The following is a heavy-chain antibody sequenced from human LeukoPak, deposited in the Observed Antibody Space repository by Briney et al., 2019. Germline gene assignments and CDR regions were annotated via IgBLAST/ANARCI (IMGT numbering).Heavy chain of an antibody. CDR3: ARDGYCSSGSCYGSYDY. Sequence: GGSLRLSCSASGFTFSSYAMHWVRQAPGKGLEWVSYISSSSDTIYYADSVKGRFTISRGNAKNSLYLQMNSLRDEDTAVYYCARDGYCSSGSCYGSYDYWGQGTLVTVSS. J-gene: IGHJ4*02. CDR1: GFTFSSYA. CDR2: ISSSSDTI. D-gene: IGHD2-15*01. V-gene: IGHV3-48*02.